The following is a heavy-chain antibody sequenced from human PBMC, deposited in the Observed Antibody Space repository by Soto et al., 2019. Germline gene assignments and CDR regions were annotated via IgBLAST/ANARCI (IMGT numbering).Heavy chain of an antibody. V-gene: IGHV4-39*01. J-gene: IGHJ4*02. Sequence: QLQLQESGPGLVKPSETLSLTCTVSGGSISSSSYYWGWIRQPPGKGLEWIGSIYYSGSTYYNPALKSRVTISVDTSKNPFALKLSSVTAADTAVYYCARGSRYYYGSGIRYYFDYWGQGTLVTVSS. CDR2: IYYSGST. CDR3: ARGSRYYYGSGIRYYFDY. D-gene: IGHD3-10*01. CDR1: GGSISSSSYY.